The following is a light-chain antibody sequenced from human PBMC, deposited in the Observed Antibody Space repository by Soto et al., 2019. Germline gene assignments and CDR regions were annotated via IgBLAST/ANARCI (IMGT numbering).Light chain of an antibody. J-gene: IGLJ3*02. CDR1: SSDVGPYNY. V-gene: IGLV2-14*01. CDR3: SSYTTSSTLV. CDR2: EVT. Sequence: QSVLTQPASVSGSPGQSITISCTGTSSDVGPYNYVSWYQHHPGKAPKLLIYEVTKRPSGVSNRFSGSTSGNTASLTISGLQAEDEADYYCSSYTTSSTLVFGGGTKLTVL.